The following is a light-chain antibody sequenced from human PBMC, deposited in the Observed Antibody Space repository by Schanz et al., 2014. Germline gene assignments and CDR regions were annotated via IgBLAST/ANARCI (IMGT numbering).Light chain of an antibody. J-gene: IGLJ2*01. V-gene: IGLV2-14*01. CDR1: SSDVGGYNY. CDR3: SSYTSSSTPVV. Sequence: QSALTQPASVSGSPGQSITISCTGSSSDVGGYNYVSWYQQHPGKAPKLIMHDVFKRPSGVSNRFSGSKSGNTASLTISGLQAEDEADYYCSSYTSSSTPVVFGGGTKLTVL. CDR2: DVF.